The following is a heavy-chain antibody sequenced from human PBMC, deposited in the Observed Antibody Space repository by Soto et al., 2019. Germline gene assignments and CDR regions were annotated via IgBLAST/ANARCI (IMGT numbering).Heavy chain of an antibody. Sequence: SETLSLTCTVSGGSISSSSYYWGWIRQPPGKELEWIGSIYYSGSTYYNPSLKSRVTISVDTSKNQFSLKLGSVTAADTAVYYCARRGDSSGYYYYYYGMDVWGQGTTVTVSS. CDR1: GGSISSSSYY. D-gene: IGHD3-22*01. V-gene: IGHV4-39*01. CDR2: IYYSGST. CDR3: ARRGDSSGYYYYYYGMDV. J-gene: IGHJ6*02.